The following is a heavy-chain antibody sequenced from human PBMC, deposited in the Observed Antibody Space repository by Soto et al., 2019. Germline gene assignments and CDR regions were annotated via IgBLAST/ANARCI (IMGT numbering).Heavy chain of an antibody. D-gene: IGHD3-10*01. CDR1: GFSLSNYY. Sequence: PGGSLRLSCAASGFSLSNYYMSWVRQIPGEGLEWVSGLSSSGRATYYADSVKGRFTISRDNSKITLYLQMDSLTAEDTAIYFCARSLLPATLAWGMDVWGQGTTVTVSS. V-gene: IGHV3-23*01. CDR2: LSSSGRAT. J-gene: IGHJ6*02. CDR3: ARSLLPATLAWGMDV.